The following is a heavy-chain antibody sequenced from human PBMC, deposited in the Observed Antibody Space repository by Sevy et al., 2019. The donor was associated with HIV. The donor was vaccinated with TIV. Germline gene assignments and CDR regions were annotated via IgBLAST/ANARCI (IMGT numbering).Heavy chain of an antibody. Sequence: GGSLRLSCAASGFTFSNAWMSWVRQAPGKGLEWVGRIKSKADSGTTEYAATVKGRFTITREDSKNTLYLQMNSLKTEDTAVYYCTTVQYSGSWYYYWGQGTLVTVSS. D-gene: IGHD6-13*01. CDR2: IKSKADSGTT. J-gene: IGHJ4*02. CDR1: GFTFSNAW. V-gene: IGHV3-15*01. CDR3: TTVQYSGSWYYY.